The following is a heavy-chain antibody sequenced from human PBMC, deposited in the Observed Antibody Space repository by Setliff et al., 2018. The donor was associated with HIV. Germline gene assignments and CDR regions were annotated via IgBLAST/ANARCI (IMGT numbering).Heavy chain of an antibody. D-gene: IGHD6-19*01. CDR1: GASMSSFF. J-gene: IGHJ4*02. CDR3: ARDRGWNDY. V-gene: IGHV4-4*07. Sequence: SETLSLTCTVSGASMSSFFWHWIRQPAGKGLEWIGRIYSSGKTYYSPSLKSRVTMSVDMSKNQFSLNVTSVTAADTAVYYCARDRGWNDYWGQGTLVTVS. CDR2: IYSSGKT.